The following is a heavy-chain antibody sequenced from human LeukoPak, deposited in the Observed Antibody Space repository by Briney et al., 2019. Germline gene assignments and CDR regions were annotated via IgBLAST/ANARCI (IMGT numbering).Heavy chain of an antibody. CDR2: IYTSGST. J-gene: IGHJ4*02. V-gene: IGHV4-61*02. Sequence: PSETLSLTCTVSGGSISSGSYYWSWIRQPAGKGLEWVGRIYTSGSTNYNPSLKSRVTIAVDTSKNQFSLKLTSVTAADTAVYYCARHVSSSWIGDWGQGTLVTVSS. CDR3: ARHVSSSWIGD. CDR1: GGSISSGSYY. D-gene: IGHD6-13*01.